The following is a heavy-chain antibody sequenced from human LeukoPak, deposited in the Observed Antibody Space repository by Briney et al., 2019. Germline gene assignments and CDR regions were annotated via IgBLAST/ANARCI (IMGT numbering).Heavy chain of an antibody. V-gene: IGHV4-59*01. D-gene: IGHD3-9*01. CDR3: ARDRAYYDILTGPTPGAFDI. Sequence: SGTLSLTCTVSGGSISSYYWSWIRQPPGKGLEWIGYIYYSGSTNYNPSLKSRVTISVDTSKNQFSLKLSSVTAADTAVYYCARDRAYYDILTGPTPGAFDIWGQGTMVTVSS. CDR1: GGSISSYY. CDR2: IYYSGST. J-gene: IGHJ3*02.